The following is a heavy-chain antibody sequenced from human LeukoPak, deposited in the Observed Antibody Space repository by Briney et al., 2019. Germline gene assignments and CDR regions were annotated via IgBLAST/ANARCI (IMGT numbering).Heavy chain of an antibody. CDR2: IIPILGIA. J-gene: IGHJ3*02. V-gene: IGHV1-69*04. Sequence: GASVKVSCKASGGTFSSYAISWVRQAPGRGLEWMGRIIPILGIANYAQKFQGRVTITADESTSTAYMELSSLRSEDTAVYYCARNKFNSVSSSWWDGDAFDIWGQGTMVTVSS. CDR1: GGTFSSYA. D-gene: IGHD6-13*01. CDR3: ARNKFNSVSSSWWDGDAFDI.